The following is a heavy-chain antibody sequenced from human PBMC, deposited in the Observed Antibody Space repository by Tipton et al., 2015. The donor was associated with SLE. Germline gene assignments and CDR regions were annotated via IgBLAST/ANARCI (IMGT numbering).Heavy chain of an antibody. CDR3: ARVAWNYAFDI. CDR1: GGSISSSTYY. Sequence: TLSLTCTVSGGSISSSTYYWGWIRQPPGKGLEWIGSIYYSGSTYYNPSLKSRVTISVDTSKSQFSLTLSSVTAADTAVYYCARVAWNYAFDIWGQGTMVPVSS. D-gene: IGHD1-7*01. V-gene: IGHV4-39*07. CDR2: IYYSGST. J-gene: IGHJ3*02.